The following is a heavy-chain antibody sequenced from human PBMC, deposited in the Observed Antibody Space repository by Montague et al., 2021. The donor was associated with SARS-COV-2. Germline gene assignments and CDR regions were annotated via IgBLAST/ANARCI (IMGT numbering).Heavy chain of an antibody. D-gene: IGHD6-13*01. CDR2: INHSGST. CDR3: ARGRYSSSWYGERRHWFDP. V-gene: IGHV4-34*01. CDR1: GGSFSGYY. Sequence: SETLSLTCAVYGGSFSGYYWSWIRQPPGKGLEWIGEINHSGSTNYNPSLKSRVTISVDTSKNQFSLKLSSVTAADTAVYYCARGRYSSSWYGERRHWFDPWGQGTLVTVSS. J-gene: IGHJ5*02.